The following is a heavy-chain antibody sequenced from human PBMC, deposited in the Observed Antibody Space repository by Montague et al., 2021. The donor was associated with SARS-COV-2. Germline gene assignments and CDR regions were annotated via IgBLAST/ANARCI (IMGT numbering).Heavy chain of an antibody. CDR1: GGSISGSSYY. J-gene: IGHJ6*02. Sequence: SETLSLTCTVSGGSISGSSYYWGWIRQPPGEGLEWIGSIYYSGSTYYNPSLKSRVTISVDTSKNQFSLKLSSVTAADTAVYYCATEVVVGHYYYYYGMDVWGQGTTVTVSS. D-gene: IGHD2-15*01. CDR3: ATEVVVGHYYYYYGMDV. V-gene: IGHV4-39*01. CDR2: IYYSGST.